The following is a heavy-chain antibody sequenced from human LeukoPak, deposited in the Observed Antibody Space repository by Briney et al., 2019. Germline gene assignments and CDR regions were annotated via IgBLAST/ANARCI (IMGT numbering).Heavy chain of an antibody. D-gene: IGHD3-22*01. CDR3: ARGRSTMIEWLLRSVRYFDY. J-gene: IGHJ4*02. V-gene: IGHV4-4*02. CDR2: INHSGST. Sequence: SGTLSLTCAVSGGSISSNNWWGWIRQPPGKGLEWIGEINHSGSTNYNPSLKSRVTISVDTSKNQFSLKLSSVTAADTAVYYCARGRSTMIEWLLRSVRYFDYWGQGTLVTVSS. CDR1: GGSISSNNW.